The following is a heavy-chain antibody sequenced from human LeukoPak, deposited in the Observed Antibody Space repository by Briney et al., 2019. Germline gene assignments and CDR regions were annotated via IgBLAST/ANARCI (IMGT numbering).Heavy chain of an antibody. V-gene: IGHV3-23*01. CDR3: AKPDAPTYSSGWYGYYFDY. D-gene: IGHD6-13*01. CDR2: ISGSGGST. J-gene: IGHJ4*02. Sequence: PGGSLRLSCAASGFTFSSYAMSWVRQAPGKGLEWVSAISGSGGSTYYADSVKGRFTISRDNSKNTLYLQMNSLRAEDTAVYYCAKPDAPTYSSGWYGYYFDYWGQGTLVTVSS. CDR1: GFTFSSYA.